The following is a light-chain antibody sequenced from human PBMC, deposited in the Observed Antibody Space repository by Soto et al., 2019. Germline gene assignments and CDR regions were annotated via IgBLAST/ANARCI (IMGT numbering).Light chain of an antibody. Sequence: QSALAQPASVSGSPGQSVTISCTGTTSDVGSYHLVSWYQQHPGKAPKLMIYEGTKRPSGVSNRFSGSKSGIMASLTISGLQPEDEADYYCCSFAGTGTLGGYVFGTGTKVTVL. V-gene: IGLV2-23*01. J-gene: IGLJ1*01. CDR3: CSFAGTGTLGGYV. CDR2: EGT. CDR1: TSDVGSYHL.